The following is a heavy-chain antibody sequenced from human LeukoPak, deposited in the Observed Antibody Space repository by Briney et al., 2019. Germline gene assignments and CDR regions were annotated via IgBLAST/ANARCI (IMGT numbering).Heavy chain of an antibody. CDR1: GFTFSSYG. V-gene: IGHV3-30*03. CDR3: ASGRATMLTFDY. Sequence: GGSLRLSCAASGFTFSSYGMHWVRQAPGKGLEWVAVISYDGSNKYYADSVKGRFTISRDNSKNTLYLQMNSLRAGDTAVYYCASGRATMLTFDYWGQGTLVTVSS. D-gene: IGHD5-12*01. J-gene: IGHJ4*02. CDR2: ISYDGSNK.